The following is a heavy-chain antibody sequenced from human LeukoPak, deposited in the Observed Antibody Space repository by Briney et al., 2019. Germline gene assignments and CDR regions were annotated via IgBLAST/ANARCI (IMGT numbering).Heavy chain of an antibody. V-gene: IGHV5-51*01. CDR3: ARRYDNTGYYVY. J-gene: IGHJ4*02. CDR1: GYSFTSYW. Sequence: GESLKISCKGFGYSFTSYWIAWVRQMPGKGLEWMGIIYPGDSDTRYSPSFQGQVTISADKSINTAYLQWSSVKASDTAMYYCARRYDNTGYYVYWGQGTLVTVSS. D-gene: IGHD3-22*01. CDR2: IYPGDSDT.